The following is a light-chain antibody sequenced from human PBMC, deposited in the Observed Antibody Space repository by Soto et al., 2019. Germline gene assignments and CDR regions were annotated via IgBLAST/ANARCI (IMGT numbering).Light chain of an antibody. V-gene: IGLV2-14*03. Sequence: QSALTQPASVSGSPGQSITISCTGAYSDIGGYNYVSWYQHHPGKAPKLMIYDVTNRPSGVSYRFSGSKSGNTASLTISGLQAEDEADYYCSSYTSRSTLGVFGGGTKLTVL. CDR3: SSYTSRSTLGV. CDR2: DVT. J-gene: IGLJ2*01. CDR1: YSDIGGYNY.